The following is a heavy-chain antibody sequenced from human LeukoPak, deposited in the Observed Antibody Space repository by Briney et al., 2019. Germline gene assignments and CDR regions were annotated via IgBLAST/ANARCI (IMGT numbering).Heavy chain of an antibody. J-gene: IGHJ4*02. CDR3: ARVTGYMIEDYFDY. D-gene: IGHD3-22*01. CDR1: GVSISSYY. CDR2: IYYSGST. Sequence: SGTLSLTCTVSGVSISSYYWSWIRQPPGKGLEWIGYIYYSGSTNYNPSLKSRVTISVKTSKNQFSLKLSSGTAADTAVYYCARVTGYMIEDYFDYWGQGTLVTVSS. V-gene: IGHV4-59*01.